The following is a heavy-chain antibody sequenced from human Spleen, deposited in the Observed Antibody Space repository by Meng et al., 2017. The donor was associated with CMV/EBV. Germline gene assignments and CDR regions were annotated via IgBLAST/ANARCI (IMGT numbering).Heavy chain of an antibody. CDR3: AKETDYGDYLDY. Sequence: QLGWSGGCVVQPGGSLRLSCAASGFTFISYGMHWVRQAPGKGLEWVAFIRYDGSNKYYADSVKGRFTISRDNAKNSLYLQMNSLRTEDTALYYCAKETDYGDYLDYWGQGTLVTVSS. CDR1: GFTFISYG. D-gene: IGHD4-17*01. V-gene: IGHV3-30*02. J-gene: IGHJ4*02. CDR2: IRYDGSNK.